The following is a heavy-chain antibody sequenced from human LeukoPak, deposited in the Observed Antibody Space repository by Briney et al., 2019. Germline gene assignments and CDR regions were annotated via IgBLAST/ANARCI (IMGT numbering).Heavy chain of an antibody. CDR2: ITDAVGST. CDR3: AKEIFSGLLYIDY. Sequence: PGGSLILSCAASGFTFISYWMSWVRQAPGKGLEWVSAITDAVGSTHYADSVKGRFTISSDNSKNTVYLQMNSLRPEDMAVYYCAKEIFSGLLYIDYWGQGTLVTVSS. J-gene: IGHJ4*02. V-gene: IGHV3-23*01. CDR1: GFTFISYW. D-gene: IGHD5-12*01.